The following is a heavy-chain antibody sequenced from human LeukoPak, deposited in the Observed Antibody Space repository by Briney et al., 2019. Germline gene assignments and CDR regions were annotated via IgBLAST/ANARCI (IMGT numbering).Heavy chain of an antibody. D-gene: IGHD1-26*01. V-gene: IGHV3-23*01. Sequence: GGSLRLSCAASGFTFSSYSMTWVRQAPGKGLEWVSAISGSGGSTYYADSVKGRFTISRDNSKNTLYLQMNSLRAEDTAVYYCAKEGLLRPNPFDYWGQGTLVTVSS. CDR3: AKEGLLRPNPFDY. CDR1: GFTFSSYS. J-gene: IGHJ4*02. CDR2: ISGSGGST.